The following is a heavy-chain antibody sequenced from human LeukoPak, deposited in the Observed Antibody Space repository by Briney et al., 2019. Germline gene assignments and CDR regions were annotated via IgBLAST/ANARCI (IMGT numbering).Heavy chain of an antibody. V-gene: IGHV1-18*01. CDR2: ISAYNGNT. CDR3: ARDSSGWYFTNYFDY. Sequence: ASVKVSCKASGYTFTSYGISWVRQAPGQGLEWMGWISAYNGNTNYAQKLQGRVTMTTDTSTSTAYMELRSLRSDDTAVYYCARDSSGWYFTNYFDYWGQGTLVTVSS. J-gene: IGHJ4*02. D-gene: IGHD6-19*01. CDR1: GYTFTSYG.